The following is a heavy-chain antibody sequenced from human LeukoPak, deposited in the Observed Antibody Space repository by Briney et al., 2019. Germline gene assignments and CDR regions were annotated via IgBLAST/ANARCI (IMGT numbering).Heavy chain of an antibody. CDR2: ISGSGGST. CDR3: AKPRSDYYYSAFDY. J-gene: IGHJ4*02. Sequence: GGSLRLSCAASGFTFSTYAMTWVRQAPGKGLEWVSGISGSGGSTYYADSVKGRFTISRDNSKNTLYLQMNSLRAEDTAVYYCAKPRSDYYYSAFDYWGQGTLVTVSS. CDR1: GFTFSTYA. D-gene: IGHD3-22*01. V-gene: IGHV3-23*01.